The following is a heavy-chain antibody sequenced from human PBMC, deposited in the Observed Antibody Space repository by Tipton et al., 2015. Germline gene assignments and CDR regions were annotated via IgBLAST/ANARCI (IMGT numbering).Heavy chain of an antibody. D-gene: IGHD3-16*01. CDR2: INPAGGTT. J-gene: IGHJ4*02. CDR3: AKTSPGGVLYFGSLRSHYFDS. Sequence: GSLRLSCAASGFAFRNYVMSWVRQAPGKGLQWVSGINPAGGTTYYADAVRGRFTISRDNSDNTLYLQMNSLRAGDAAVYYCAKTSPGGVLYFGSLRSHYFDSWGQGTLVTVSS. CDR1: GFAFRNYV. V-gene: IGHV3-23*01.